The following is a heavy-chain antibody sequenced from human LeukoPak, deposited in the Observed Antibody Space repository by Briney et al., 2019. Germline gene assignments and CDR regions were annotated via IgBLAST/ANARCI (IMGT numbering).Heavy chain of an antibody. CDR2: IYTSGST. D-gene: IGHD3-10*01. CDR1: GGSISSYY. CDR3: ASFLWFGDSGAFDI. J-gene: IGHJ3*02. V-gene: IGHV4-4*07. Sequence: SETLSLTCTVSGGSISSYYWSWIRQPAGKGLEWIGRIYTSGSTNYNPSLKSRVTMSVDTSKNQFSLKLSSVTAADTAVYYCASFLWFGDSGAFDIWGQRTMVTVSS.